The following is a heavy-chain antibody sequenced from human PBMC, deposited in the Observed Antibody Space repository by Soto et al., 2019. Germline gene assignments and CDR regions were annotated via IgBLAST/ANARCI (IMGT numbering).Heavy chain of an antibody. CDR1: GFTFDDYA. CDR2: ISWDSGSI. J-gene: IGHJ4*02. V-gene: IGHV3-9*01. CDR3: AKGYGPGSYRYLNYSDY. D-gene: IGHD3-10*01. Sequence: EVQLVESGGGLVQPGRSLSISCAASGFTFDDYAMHWVRQAPGKGLEWVSGISWDSGSIGYADSVKGRFTISRDNAKNSLYLQMNSLRAEDTALYYCAKGYGPGSYRYLNYSDYWGQGTLVTVSS.